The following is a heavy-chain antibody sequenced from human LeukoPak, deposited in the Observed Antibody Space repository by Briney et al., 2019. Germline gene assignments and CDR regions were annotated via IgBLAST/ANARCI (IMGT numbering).Heavy chain of an antibody. CDR1: GFTFTTYW. CDR3: AKVAKYYYGSETYYFFEH. Sequence: GGSLRLSCAASGFTFTTYWMTWVRQAPGKGLEWVAHINQDGTEKYYVDSVKGRFTISRDNAKNSLCLQMNSLRVEDTAVYYCAKVAKYYYGSETYYFFEHWGQGTPVTASS. D-gene: IGHD3-10*01. CDR2: INQDGTEK. V-gene: IGHV3-7*01. J-gene: IGHJ4*02.